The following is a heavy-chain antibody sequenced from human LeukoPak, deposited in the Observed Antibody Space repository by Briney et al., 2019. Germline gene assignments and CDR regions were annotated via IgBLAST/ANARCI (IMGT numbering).Heavy chain of an antibody. CDR1: GGSISSYY. Sequence: PSETLSLTCTVSGGSISSYYWSWIRQPPGKGLEWIGYIYYSGSTNYNPSLKSRVTISVDTSKNQFSLKLSSVTAADTAVYYCARARIAVAGILYYYYRMDVWGQGTTVTVSS. CDR2: IYYSGST. CDR3: ARARIAVAGILYYYYRMDV. J-gene: IGHJ6*02. D-gene: IGHD6-19*01. V-gene: IGHV4-59*01.